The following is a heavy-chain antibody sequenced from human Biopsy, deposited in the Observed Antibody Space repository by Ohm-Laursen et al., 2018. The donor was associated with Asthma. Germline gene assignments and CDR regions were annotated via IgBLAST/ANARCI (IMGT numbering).Heavy chain of an antibody. CDR3: ARTTYGHDGFDP. CDR1: GGSFSNYY. J-gene: IGHJ5*02. D-gene: IGHD4-17*01. CDR2: INHRGST. V-gene: IGHV4-34*09. Sequence: PSETLSLTCAVYGGSFSNYYWTWIRQPPGKGLEWIGEINHRGSTYYNPSLKSRVSISLDTSKNQFSLSLTSVTAADTAVYYCARTTYGHDGFDPWGQGTLVTVSS.